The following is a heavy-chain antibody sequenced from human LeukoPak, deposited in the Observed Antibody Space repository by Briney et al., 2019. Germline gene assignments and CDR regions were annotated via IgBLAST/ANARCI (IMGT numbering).Heavy chain of an antibody. CDR3: ARLGRGKGY. Sequence: PSETLSLTCAISSGSISSGGYSWSWIRQPPGKGLEWIGYIYHSGSTNYNPSLKSRVTISVDKSKNQFSLKLSSVTAADTAVYYCARLGRGKGYWGQGTLVTVSS. J-gene: IGHJ4*02. CDR2: IYHSGST. D-gene: IGHD3-10*01. CDR1: SGSISSGGYS. V-gene: IGHV4-30-2*01.